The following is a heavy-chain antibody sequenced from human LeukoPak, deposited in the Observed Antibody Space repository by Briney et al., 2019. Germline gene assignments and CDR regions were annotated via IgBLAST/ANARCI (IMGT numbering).Heavy chain of an antibody. J-gene: IGHJ4*02. V-gene: IGHV4-34*01. CDR1: GGSFSGYY. Sequence: SETLSLTCAVYGGSFSGYYWSWIRQPPGKGLEWIGEINHSGSTNYNPSLKSRVTISVDTSKNQFSLKLSSVTAADTAVYYCARPDYGGTDYWGQGTLVTVSS. D-gene: IGHD4-23*01. CDR3: ARPDYGGTDY. CDR2: INHSGST.